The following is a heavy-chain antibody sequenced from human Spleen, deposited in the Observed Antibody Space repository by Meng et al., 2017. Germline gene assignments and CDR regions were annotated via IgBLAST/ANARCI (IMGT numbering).Heavy chain of an antibody. CDR2: INAGNGNT. J-gene: IGHJ4*02. CDR1: GYTFTSYA. Sequence: QGQLVQSGAEVKKPGASVKVSCKASGYTFTSYATHWVRQAPGQRLEWMGWINAGNGNTKYSQKFQGRVTITRDTSASTAYMELTGLRSDDTAVYYCAKERFDFWGQGTLVTVSS. V-gene: IGHV1-3*01. CDR3: AKERFDF.